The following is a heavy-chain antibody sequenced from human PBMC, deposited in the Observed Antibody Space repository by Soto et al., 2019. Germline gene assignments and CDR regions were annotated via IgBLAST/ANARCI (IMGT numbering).Heavy chain of an antibody. D-gene: IGHD3-16*01. Sequence: QVQVVQSGAEVKKPGSSVKVSCKVSGGIFTNNAISWVRQAPGQGLEWLGGVIPLFDTAYYAQIFRGRLRSSAYGATTTDYMELSGLTSADTAVYFCATGGHNDGYNFYHGMYICGQGNTVTVS. J-gene: IGHJ6*02. V-gene: IGHV1-69*01. CDR2: VIPLFDTA. CDR3: ATGGHNDGYNFYHGMYI. CDR1: GGIFTNNA.